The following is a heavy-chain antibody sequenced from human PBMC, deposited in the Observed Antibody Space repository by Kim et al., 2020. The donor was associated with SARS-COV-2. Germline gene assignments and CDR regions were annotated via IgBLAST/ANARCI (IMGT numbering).Heavy chain of an antibody. V-gene: IGHV4-34*01. D-gene: IGHD3-16*01. J-gene: IGHJ4*02. CDR1: GGSFSGYY. Sequence: SETLSLTCAVYGGSFSGYYWSWIRQPPGKGLEWIGEINHSGSTNYNPSLKSRVTISVDTSKNQFSLKLSSVTAADTAVYYCARGGYVWGSDDMYYFDYWGQGTLVTVSS. CDR2: INHSGST. CDR3: ARGGYVWGSDDMYYFDY.